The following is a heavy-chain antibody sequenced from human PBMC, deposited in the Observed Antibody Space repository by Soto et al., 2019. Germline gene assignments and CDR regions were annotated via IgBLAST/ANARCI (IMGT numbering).Heavy chain of an antibody. Sequence: EVQLVESGGGLVKPGGSLRLSCAASGFTFSSYSMNWLRQAPGKGLEWVSSISSSSSYIYYADSVKGRFTISRDNAKNSLYLQMNSLRGEDTAVYYCARGYHYYDSSGYDKWDAFDIWGQGTMVTVSS. V-gene: IGHV3-21*01. D-gene: IGHD3-22*01. CDR2: ISSSSSYI. CDR3: ARGYHYYDSSGYDKWDAFDI. CDR1: GFTFSSYS. J-gene: IGHJ3*02.